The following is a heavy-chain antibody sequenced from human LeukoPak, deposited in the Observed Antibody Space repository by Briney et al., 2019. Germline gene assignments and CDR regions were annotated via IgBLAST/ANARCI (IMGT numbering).Heavy chain of an antibody. V-gene: IGHV3-64*01. CDR2: ISSNGGST. CDR1: GFTFSSYA. J-gene: IGHJ6*03. Sequence: GGSLRLSCAASGFTFSSYAMHWVRQAPGKGLEYVSAISSNGGSTYYANSVKGRFTISRDNSKNTLYLQMGSLRAEDMAVYYCARDGGGSYPATQYYYYYMDVWGKGTTVTVSS. D-gene: IGHD2-15*01. CDR3: ARDGGGSYPATQYYYYYMDV.